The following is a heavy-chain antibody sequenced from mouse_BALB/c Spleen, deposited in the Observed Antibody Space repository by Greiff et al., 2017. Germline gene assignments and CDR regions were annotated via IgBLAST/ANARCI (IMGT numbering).Heavy chain of an antibody. Sequence: QVQLKESGAELARPGASVKMSCKASGYTFTSYTMHWVKQRPGQGLEWIGYINPSSGYTNYNQKFKDKATLTADKSSSTAYMQLSSLTSEDSAVYYCAMIFYYDAMDYWGQGTSVTVSS. J-gene: IGHJ4*01. D-gene: IGHD2-4*01. CDR2: INPSSGYT. V-gene: IGHV1-4*01. CDR1: GYTFTSYT. CDR3: AMIFYYDAMDY.